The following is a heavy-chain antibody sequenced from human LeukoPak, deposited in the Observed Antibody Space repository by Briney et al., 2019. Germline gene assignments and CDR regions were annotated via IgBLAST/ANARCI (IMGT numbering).Heavy chain of an antibody. CDR3: ARVPRITMVRGVIMAYYFDY. D-gene: IGHD3-10*01. V-gene: IGHV3-11*05. CDR2: ISSSSSYT. CDR1: GVTSSDYY. Sequence: PGGSLRLSCAASGVTSSDYYMSWIRQAPGKGLEWVSYISSSSSYTNYADSVKGRFTISRDNAKNSLYLQMNSLRAEDTAVYYCARVPRITMVRGVIMAYYFDYWGQGTLVTVSS. J-gene: IGHJ4*02.